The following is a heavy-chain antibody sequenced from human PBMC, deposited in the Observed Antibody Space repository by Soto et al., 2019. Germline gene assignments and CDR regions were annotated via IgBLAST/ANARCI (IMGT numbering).Heavy chain of an antibody. Sequence: PSETLSLTCTFSCDSIIGFYWGWIRQPPGKGLEWIGYINHAESTYYSPSLQSRVTISLDSSKTQFSLILTSVTAADTAVYFCARFRRNYFDSWGQGTLVTVSS. CDR1: CDSIIGFY. CDR3: ARFRRNYFDS. J-gene: IGHJ4*02. D-gene: IGHD3-10*01. CDR2: INHAEST. V-gene: IGHV4-59*01.